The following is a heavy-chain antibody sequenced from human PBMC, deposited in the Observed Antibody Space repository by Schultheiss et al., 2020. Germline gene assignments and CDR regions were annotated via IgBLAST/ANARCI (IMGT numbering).Heavy chain of an antibody. CDR1: GFTFSSYG. J-gene: IGHJ4*02. V-gene: IGHV3-30*18. D-gene: IGHD5-12*01. CDR2: ISYDGSNK. Sequence: GGSLRLSCAASGFTFSSYGMHWVRQAPGKGLEWVAVISYDGSNKYYADSVKGRFTISRDNAKNSLYLEMNSLRAEDTAVYYCAKGLDSGLSYYFDYWGQGTLVTVSS. CDR3: AKGLDSGLSYYFDY.